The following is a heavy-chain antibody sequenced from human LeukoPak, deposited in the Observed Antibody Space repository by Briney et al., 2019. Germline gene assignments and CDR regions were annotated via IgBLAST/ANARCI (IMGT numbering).Heavy chain of an antibody. D-gene: IGHD3-16*01. CDR2: ISGSGGST. V-gene: IGHV3-23*01. Sequence: PGGSLRLSCAASGFTFGTYAMTWVRQAPGKGLEWVSAISGSGGSTYYADSVKGRFTISRDSSKNTLYLQLNSLRAEDTAVYYCAKDRGKASPGRYYFDYWGQGTLVTVSS. J-gene: IGHJ4*02. CDR3: AKDRGKASPGRYYFDY. CDR1: GFTFGTYA.